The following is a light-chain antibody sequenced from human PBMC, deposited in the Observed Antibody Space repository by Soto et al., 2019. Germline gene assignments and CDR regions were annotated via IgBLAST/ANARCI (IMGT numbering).Light chain of an antibody. J-gene: IGLJ1*01. CDR3: CSYAGSYTYV. V-gene: IGLV2-14*01. Sequence: QSALTQPASVSGSPGQSITISCTGTSSDVGGYNYVSWYQQHPGKAPKLMIYAVTDRPSGGSSRFSGSKSGNTASLTISGLQAEDEADYYCCSYAGSYTYVFGTGTKVTVL. CDR2: AVT. CDR1: SSDVGGYNY.